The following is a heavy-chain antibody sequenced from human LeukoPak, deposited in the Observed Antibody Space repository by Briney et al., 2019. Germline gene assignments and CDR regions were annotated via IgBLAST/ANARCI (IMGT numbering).Heavy chain of an antibody. Sequence: PGGSLRLTCAASGITFSSYSVNWVRQAPGKGLEWVSYISSSGDTIYYADSVRGRFTISRDNAKNSLYLQMNSLRAEDTAVYYCARETTVTLIVTFDYWGQETLVTVSS. CDR3: ARETTVTLIVTFDY. D-gene: IGHD4-17*01. V-gene: IGHV3-48*04. CDR2: ISSSGDTI. J-gene: IGHJ4*02. CDR1: GITFSSYS.